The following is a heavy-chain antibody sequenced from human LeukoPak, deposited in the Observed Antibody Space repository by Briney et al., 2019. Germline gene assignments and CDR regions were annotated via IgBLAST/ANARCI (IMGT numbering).Heavy chain of an antibody. CDR2: IYPGDSDT. CDR1: GYSFTSYW. CDR3: ARGYYDSSGYYYSDAFDI. Sequence: GESLKISCKGSGYSFTSYWIGWVRQMPGKGLEWMGIIYPGDSDTRYSPSFQGQVTISADKSISTAYLQWSSLKASDTAMYYCARGYYDSSGYYYSDAFDIWGQGTMATVSS. V-gene: IGHV5-51*01. J-gene: IGHJ3*02. D-gene: IGHD3-22*01.